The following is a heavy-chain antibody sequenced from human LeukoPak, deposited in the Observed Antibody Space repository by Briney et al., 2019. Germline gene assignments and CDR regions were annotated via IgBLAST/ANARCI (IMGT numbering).Heavy chain of an antibody. CDR2: IYSGSDYT. D-gene: IGHD4/OR15-4a*01. Sequence: GGSLRLSCVASGFTFSSDRMNWVRQAPGKGLGWVSTIYSGSDYTYYADSVKGRFTISRDDAKNSLYLQMSSLRAEDTAVYYCARDLPVSGAYHNFDCWGQGTLVTVSS. V-gene: IGHV3-21*01. CDR3: ARDLPVSGAYHNFDC. CDR1: GFTFSSDR. J-gene: IGHJ4*02.